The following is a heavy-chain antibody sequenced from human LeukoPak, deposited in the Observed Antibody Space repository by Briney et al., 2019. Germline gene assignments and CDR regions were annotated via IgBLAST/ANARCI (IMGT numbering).Heavy chain of an antibody. Sequence: GGSLRLSCAASGFTFSSYEMNWVRQAPGKGLEWVSSISTSSSYIYYADSVKGRFTISRDNAKNSLYLQMNSLRAEDTAVYYCARGRWSFDYWGQGTLVTASS. CDR2: ISTSSSYI. CDR1: GFTFSSYE. CDR3: ARGRWSFDY. D-gene: IGHD5-24*01. J-gene: IGHJ4*02. V-gene: IGHV3-21*01.